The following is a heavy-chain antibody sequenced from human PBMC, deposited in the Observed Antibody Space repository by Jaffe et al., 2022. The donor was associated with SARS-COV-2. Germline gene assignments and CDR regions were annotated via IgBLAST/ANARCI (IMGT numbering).Heavy chain of an antibody. D-gene: IGHD1-26*01. CDR3: ARDPPTYHAAFDI. CDR2: ICTSGRT. J-gene: IGHJ3*02. V-gene: IGHV4-61*02. CDR1: SGSISSGTYC. Sequence: QVQLQESGPGLVKPSQTLSLTCSVSSGSISSGTYCWSWIRQPAGKGLEWIGRICTSGRTDYNPSLKSRVFVSVDTSKNQFSLSLNSVTAADTAVYYCARDPPTYHAAFDIWGQGTLVAVSS.